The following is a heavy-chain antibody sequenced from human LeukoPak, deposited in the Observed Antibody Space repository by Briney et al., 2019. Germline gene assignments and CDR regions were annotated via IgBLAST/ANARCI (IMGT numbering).Heavy chain of an antibody. Sequence: PGGSLRLSCASSGFTFNNYSMNWVRQAPGKGLEWVSSISSTSTYIYYADSVKGRFTISRDNAKSSLYLQMNSLRAGDTAVYYCARGTIYYDILTNFDYWGQGTLVTVSS. D-gene: IGHD3-9*01. CDR2: ISSTSTYI. CDR1: GFTFNNYS. V-gene: IGHV3-21*01. J-gene: IGHJ4*02. CDR3: ARGTIYYDILTNFDY.